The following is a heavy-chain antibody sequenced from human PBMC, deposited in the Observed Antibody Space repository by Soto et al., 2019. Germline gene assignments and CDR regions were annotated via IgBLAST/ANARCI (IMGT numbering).Heavy chain of an antibody. CDR3: AKDIVRYTYGACDY. V-gene: IGHV3-30*18. CDR2: ISYDGSNK. J-gene: IGHJ4*02. Sequence: QVQLVESGGAVVQPGKSLRLSCAASVFTFNTYGMYWVRQAPGKGLEWVAAISYDGSNKYHADSVKGRFTISRDNSKNTLYLQMNSLRVEDTAVYYCAKDIVRYTYGACDYWGQGALVTVSS. CDR1: VFTFNTYG. D-gene: IGHD5-18*01.